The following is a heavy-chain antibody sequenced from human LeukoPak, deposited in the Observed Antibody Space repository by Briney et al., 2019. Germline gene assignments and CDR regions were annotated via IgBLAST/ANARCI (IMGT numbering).Heavy chain of an antibody. CDR3: ANDLGWIQLNLG. CDR1: GFRFSNYG. D-gene: IGHD5-18*01. CDR2: ITGHGENT. J-gene: IGHJ4*02. V-gene: IGHV3-23*01. Sequence: GGSLRLSCAASGFRFSNYGMNWVRQAPGKGLEWVSGITGHGENTYYADSVKGRFTISRDNSRNTVYLQMNSLRVKDTAVYYCANDLGWIQLNLGRGQGTLVTVSS.